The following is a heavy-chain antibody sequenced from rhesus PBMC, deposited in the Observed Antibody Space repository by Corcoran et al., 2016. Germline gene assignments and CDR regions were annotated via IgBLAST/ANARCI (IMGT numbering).Heavy chain of an antibody. D-gene: IGHD3-3*01. CDR1: GFSLSTSGMG. J-gene: IGHJ5-2*02. Sequence: VTLKESGPALVTPTQTLTLTSTFSGFSLSTSGMGVGWHSQPIAQTLEWVAQLYWDDDKRYRTSLNSSLTISKDPSKNQVVLAMTNMDPVDTATYDCARSSPGGITIFGVVITGSLDVWGRGVLVTVSS. CDR2: LYWDDDK. V-gene: IGHV2-1*01. CDR3: ARSSPGGITIFGVVITGSLDV.